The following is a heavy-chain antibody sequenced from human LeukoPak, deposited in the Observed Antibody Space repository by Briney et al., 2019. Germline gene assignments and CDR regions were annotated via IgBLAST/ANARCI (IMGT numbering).Heavy chain of an antibody. V-gene: IGHV4-38-2*02. CDR2: ISHRGST. D-gene: IGHD3-16*02. CDR3: ARVYRGNGDYFDY. CDR1: GYSISNGYY. Sequence: SETLSLTCTVSGYSISNGYYWGWIRQPPGKGLEWVGSISHRGSTYYNPSLRSRITISLDRSKQKFSLKLTSVTAADTAVYYCARVYRGNGDYFDYWGQGTLVTVSS. J-gene: IGHJ4*02.